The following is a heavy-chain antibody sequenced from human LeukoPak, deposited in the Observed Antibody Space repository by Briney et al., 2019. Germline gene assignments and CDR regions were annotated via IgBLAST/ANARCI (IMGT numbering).Heavy chain of an antibody. CDR2: IYSGGST. V-gene: IGHV3-53*01. D-gene: IGHD2-21*01. Sequence: PGGSLRLSCAASGFTVSSNYMSWVRQAPGKGLEWVSVIYSGGSTYYADSVKGRFTISRDNSKNTLYLQMNSLRAEDTAVYYCARAQGDCGGDCFTYYFDYWGQGTLVTVSS. J-gene: IGHJ4*02. CDR1: GFTVSSNY. CDR3: ARAQGDCGGDCFTYYFDY.